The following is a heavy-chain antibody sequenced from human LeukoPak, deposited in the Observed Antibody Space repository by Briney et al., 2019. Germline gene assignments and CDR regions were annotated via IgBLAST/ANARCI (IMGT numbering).Heavy chain of an antibody. Sequence: GESLKISCKGSGYSFTSYWIGWVRQMPGKGLEWMGVIYPDDSDTRYSPSFQGQVTISVDKSINTAYLRWGRLRASDTAIYYCARPEGPQWHLVQWGQGTLVTVSS. CDR2: IYPDDSDT. J-gene: IGHJ4*02. V-gene: IGHV5-51*01. CDR1: GYSFTSYW. D-gene: IGHD6-13*01. CDR3: ARPEGPQWHLVQ.